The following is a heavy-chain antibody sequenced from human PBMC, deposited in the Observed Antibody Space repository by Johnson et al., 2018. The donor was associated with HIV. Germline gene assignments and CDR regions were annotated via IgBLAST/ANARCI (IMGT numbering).Heavy chain of an antibody. D-gene: IGHD7-27*01. J-gene: IGHJ3*02. CDR3: ASSWGNAFDI. Sequence: VKGRFTISRDNSKNTLYLQMNSLRAEDTAVYYCASSWGNAFDIWGQGTMVTVSS. V-gene: IGHV3-30*01.